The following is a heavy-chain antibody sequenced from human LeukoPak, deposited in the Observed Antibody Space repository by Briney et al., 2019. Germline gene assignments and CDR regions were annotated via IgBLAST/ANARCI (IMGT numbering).Heavy chain of an antibody. J-gene: IGHJ3*02. CDR2: IKSKTDGGTT. Sequence: GGSLRLSCAASGFTFSNAWMSWVRQAPGKGLEWVGRIKSKTDGGTTDYAAPVKGRFTISRDDSKNTLYLQMNSLKTEDTAVYYCTTDPPRWYDILTGENAFDIWGQGTMVTVSS. V-gene: IGHV3-15*01. CDR3: TTDPPRWYDILTGENAFDI. D-gene: IGHD3-9*01. CDR1: GFTFSNAW.